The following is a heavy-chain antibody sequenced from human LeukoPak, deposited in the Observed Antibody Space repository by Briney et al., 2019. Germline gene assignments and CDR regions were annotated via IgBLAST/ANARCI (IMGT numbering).Heavy chain of an antibody. CDR2: ISHGGTT. V-gene: IGHV4-31*01. D-gene: IGHD2-21*01. Sequence: SQTLSLTCTVSGGSISSGTYHWSWIRQYAGKGLEWIGHISHGGTTYYNPSLRSQVTISMDTSRNRFSLKLDSVTAADAALYYCARGRDRYGGTDYWGQGTLVTVSS. CDR1: GGSISSGTYH. J-gene: IGHJ4*02. CDR3: ARGRDRYGGTDY.